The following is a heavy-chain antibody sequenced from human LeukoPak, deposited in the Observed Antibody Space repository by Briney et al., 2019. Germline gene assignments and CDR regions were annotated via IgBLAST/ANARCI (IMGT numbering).Heavy chain of an antibody. CDR1: GFTFSSYE. J-gene: IGHJ4*02. V-gene: IGHV3-48*03. CDR3: ARRSYYDILTGYYTHGGFDY. D-gene: IGHD3-9*01. Sequence: GGSLRLSCAASGFTFSSYEMNWVRQAPGKGLEWVSYISSSGSIIYYADSVKGRFTISRDNAKNSLYLQMNSLRAEDTAVYYCARRSYYDILTGYYTHGGFDYWGQGTLVTVSS. CDR2: ISSSGSII.